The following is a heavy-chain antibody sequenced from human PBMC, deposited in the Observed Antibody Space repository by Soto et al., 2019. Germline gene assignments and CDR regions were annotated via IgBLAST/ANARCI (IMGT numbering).Heavy chain of an antibody. V-gene: IGHV1-69*12. CDR2: IIPIFGTA. D-gene: IGHD6-13*01. J-gene: IGHJ6*02. Sequence: QVQLVQSGAEVKKPGSSVKVSCKASGGTFSSSAIGWVRQAPGLGLEWMGGIIPIFGTANYAQKFQGRVTITADESTSTAYMELSSLRSEDTAVYYCASQVSSSSWDYYYGMDVWGQGTTVTVSS. CDR3: ASQVSSSSWDYYYGMDV. CDR1: GGTFSSSA.